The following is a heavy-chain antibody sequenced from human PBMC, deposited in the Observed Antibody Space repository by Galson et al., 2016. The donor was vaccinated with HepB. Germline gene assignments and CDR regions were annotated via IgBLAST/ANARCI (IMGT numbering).Heavy chain of an antibody. V-gene: IGHV4-59*08. Sequence: SETLSLTCTVSGGSISSYYWSWIRQPPGKGLEWIGYIYYRGSTNYNPSLKSRVTISIDTSRNQFSLKLSSVTAADTAVYYCARHAIFGVVSYFDSWGQGTLVTVSS. CDR1: GGSISSYY. D-gene: IGHD3-3*01. CDR3: ARHAIFGVVSYFDS. CDR2: IYYRGST. J-gene: IGHJ4*02.